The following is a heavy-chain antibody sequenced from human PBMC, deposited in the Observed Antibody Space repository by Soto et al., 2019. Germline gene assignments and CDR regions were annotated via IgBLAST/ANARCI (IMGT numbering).Heavy chain of an antibody. CDR3: ARDSRYNWKVEGWFDP. Sequence: QVQLVQSGPEVKKPGASVKVSCKASGYSFSDYDINWVRQATGQGPEWMGWTNPNRGNTGYAQKLPSRVSLTRNTSINPAYMELSSLGSEDTAVYYCARDSRYNWKVEGWFDPWGQGTLVTVSS. CDR1: GYSFSDYD. V-gene: IGHV1-8*01. CDR2: TNPNRGNT. J-gene: IGHJ5*02. D-gene: IGHD1-20*01.